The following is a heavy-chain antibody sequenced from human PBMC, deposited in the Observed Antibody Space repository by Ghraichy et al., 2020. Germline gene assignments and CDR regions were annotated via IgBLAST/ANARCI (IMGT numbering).Heavy chain of an antibody. CDR1: GGTFSSYT. J-gene: IGHJ4*02. D-gene: IGHD3-16*01. Sequence: SVKVSCKASGGTFSSYTISWVRQAPRQGLEWMGRIIPILGIANYAQKFQGRVTITADKSTSTAYMELSSLRSEDTAVYYCARDLTGFVGGGLADYWGQGTLVTVSS. V-gene: IGHV1-69*04. CDR2: IIPILGIA. CDR3: ARDLTGFVGGGLADY.